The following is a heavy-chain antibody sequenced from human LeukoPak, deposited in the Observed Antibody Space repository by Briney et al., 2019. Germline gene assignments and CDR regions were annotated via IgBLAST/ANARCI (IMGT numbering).Heavy chain of an antibody. CDR2: INAGNGDT. CDR3: ARDFRNYYDSSGYVPFDY. V-gene: IGHV1-3*01. CDR1: GYTFAKYA. J-gene: IGHJ4*02. Sequence: ASVKVSCKASGYTFAKYAIHWVRQAPGQRLEWMGWINAGNGDTRYSQKLQGRVTMTTDTSTSTAYMELRSLRSDDTAVYYCARDFRNYYDSSGYVPFDYWGQGTLVTVSS. D-gene: IGHD3-22*01.